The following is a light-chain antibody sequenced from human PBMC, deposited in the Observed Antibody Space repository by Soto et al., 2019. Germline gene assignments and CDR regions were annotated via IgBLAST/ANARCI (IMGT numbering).Light chain of an antibody. J-gene: IGLJ1*01. CDR1: SNDVGGYNF. Sequence: QSALTQPPFASGSPGQSVTISCTGTSNDVGGYNFVSWYQHHPGKAPKLIIYEVTKRPSGVPNRFSGSKSGNTASLTVSGLQAEDEADYYCNSYAGSNTYVFGTGTKLTVL. CDR2: EVT. CDR3: NSYAGSNTYV. V-gene: IGLV2-8*01.